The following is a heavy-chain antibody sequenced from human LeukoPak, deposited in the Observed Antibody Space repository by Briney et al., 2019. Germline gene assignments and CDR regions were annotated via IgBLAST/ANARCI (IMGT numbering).Heavy chain of an antibody. Sequence: GGFLRLSCGASGFTFSSYAMSWVRQAPGKGLEWVSAISGSGGSTYYADSVKGRFTISRDNSKNTLYLQMNSLRAEDTAVYYCAKKLAGIVIDYWGQGTLVTVSS. V-gene: IGHV3-23*01. J-gene: IGHJ4*02. D-gene: IGHD1-26*01. CDR1: GFTFSSYA. CDR2: ISGSGGST. CDR3: AKKLAGIVIDY.